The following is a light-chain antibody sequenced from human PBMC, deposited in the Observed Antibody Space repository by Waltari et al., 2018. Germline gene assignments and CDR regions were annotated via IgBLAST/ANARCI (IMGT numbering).Light chain of an antibody. CDR1: HSLLRSTGYNF. J-gene: IGKJ3*01. V-gene: IGKV2-28*01. CDR3: MQALHTPTT. CDR2: LGS. Sequence: DIVMTQSPLSLSVTPGEPASISCRSSHSLLRSTGYNFLDWYLQKPGQPPQLLISLGSDRASGVPDRFSGSGTGTDFTLKISRVEAEDVGIYYCMQALHTPTTFGPGTKVDIK.